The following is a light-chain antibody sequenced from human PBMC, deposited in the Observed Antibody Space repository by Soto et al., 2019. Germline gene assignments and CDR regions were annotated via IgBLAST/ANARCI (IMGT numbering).Light chain of an antibody. CDR3: QSYDSSLSGVV. Sequence: QSVLTQPPSVSGAPGQRVTIFCTGSNSNIGAGYEVHWYQQLPGTAPKLLIYRDSSRPSGVPDRFSGSKSGTSASLAITGLRAEDEADYYCQSYDSSLSGVVFGGGTKLTVL. J-gene: IGLJ2*01. V-gene: IGLV1-40*01. CDR1: NSNIGAGYE. CDR2: RDS.